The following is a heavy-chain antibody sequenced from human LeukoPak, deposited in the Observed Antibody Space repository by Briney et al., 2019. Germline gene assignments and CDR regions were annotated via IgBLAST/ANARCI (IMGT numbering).Heavy chain of an antibody. V-gene: IGHV4-34*01. CDR2: INHSGST. J-gene: IGHJ6*02. D-gene: IGHD4-11*01. CDR1: GGSFSGYY. CDR3: ARYSNYLFYYYGMDV. Sequence: SETLSLTCAVYGGSFSGYYWSWIRQPPGKGLEWIGEINHSGSTNYNPSLKSRVTISVDTSKNQFSLKLSSVTAADTAVYYCARYSNYLFYYYGMDVWGQGTTVTVSS.